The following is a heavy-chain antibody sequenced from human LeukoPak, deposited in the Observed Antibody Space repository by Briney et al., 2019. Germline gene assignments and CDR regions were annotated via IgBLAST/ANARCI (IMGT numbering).Heavy chain of an antibody. D-gene: IGHD3-22*01. Sequence: KPSETLSLTCTVSGGSISSYYWSWIRQPPGKGLEWIGYIYYSGSTNYNPSLKSRVTISVDTSKNQFSLKLSSVTAADTAVYYCARHLPYERGIVARRYGMDVWGQGTTVTVSS. V-gene: IGHV4-59*08. CDR1: GGSISSYY. J-gene: IGHJ6*02. CDR2: IYYSGST. CDR3: ARHLPYERGIVARRYGMDV.